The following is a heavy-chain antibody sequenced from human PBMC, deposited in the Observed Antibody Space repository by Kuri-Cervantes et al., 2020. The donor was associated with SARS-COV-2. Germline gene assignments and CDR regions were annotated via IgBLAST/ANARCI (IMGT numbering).Heavy chain of an antibody. CDR1: GVSINSYY. Sequence: ESLKISCTVSGVSINSYYWNWIRQPPGKGLEWIGYISSSGSTNYNPSLKSRVTMSVDTSKNQFSLRLKSVTAADTAVYYCARGCYDTLTASHWYFDLWGRGTLVTVSS. V-gene: IGHV4-59*01. J-gene: IGHJ2*01. CDR2: ISSSGST. CDR3: ARGCYDTLTASHWYFDL. D-gene: IGHD3-9*01.